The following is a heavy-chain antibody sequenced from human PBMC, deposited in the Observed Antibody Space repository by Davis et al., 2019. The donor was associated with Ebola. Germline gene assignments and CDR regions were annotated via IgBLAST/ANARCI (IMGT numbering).Heavy chain of an antibody. CDR3: ARDRGEWELLGGMDV. Sequence: GGSLRLSCAASGFTFSSYSMNWVRQAPGKGLEWVSSISSSSSYIYYADSVKGRFTISRDNAKNSLYLQMNSLRAEDTAVYYCARDRGEWELLGGMDVWGKGTTVTVSS. J-gene: IGHJ6*04. CDR1: GFTFSSYS. D-gene: IGHD1-26*01. CDR2: ISSSSSYI. V-gene: IGHV3-21*01.